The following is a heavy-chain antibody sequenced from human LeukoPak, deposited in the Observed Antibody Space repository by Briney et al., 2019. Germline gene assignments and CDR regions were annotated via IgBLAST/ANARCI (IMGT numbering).Heavy chain of an antibody. CDR3: ARDKRDYGDYGTFDY. D-gene: IGHD4-17*01. CDR1: GFIFSNDA. J-gene: IGHJ4*02. V-gene: IGHV3-33*01. Sequence: GGSLRLSCAASGFIFSNDAMHWVRQAPGKGLEWVAFIWFDGSNKHYADSVKGRFTISRDNSEDTLYLQMNSLRAEDTAVYYCARDKRDYGDYGTFDYWGQGTLVTVSS. CDR2: IWFDGSNK.